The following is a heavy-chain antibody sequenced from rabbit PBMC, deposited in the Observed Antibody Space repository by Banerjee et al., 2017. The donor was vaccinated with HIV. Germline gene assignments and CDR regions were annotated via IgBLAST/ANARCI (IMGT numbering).Heavy chain of an antibody. CDR1: GFSFSSTYF. D-gene: IGHD6-1*01. CDR2: IYAGSSSRT. V-gene: IGHV1S40*01. Sequence: QSLEESGGDLVKPEGSLTLTCTASGFSFSSTYFMCWVRQAPGKGLEWIACIYAGSSSRTYYASWAKGRFTISKTSSTTVTLQMTSLTAADTATYFCARYYIYPAGLWGPGTLVTVS. CDR3: ARYYIYPAGL. J-gene: IGHJ4*01.